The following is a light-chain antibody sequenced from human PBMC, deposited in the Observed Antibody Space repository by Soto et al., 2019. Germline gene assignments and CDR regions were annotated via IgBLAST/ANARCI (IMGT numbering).Light chain of an antibody. J-gene: IGKJ5*01. CDR2: AAS. CDR3: QQYYSYPIT. CDR1: QGISSY. Sequence: AIRMTHSPSSFSASTGDRVTITCRASQGISSYLSWYQQTPGKAPKLLIYAASTLQSGVPSRFSGSGSGTDFTLTISCLQSEDFATYYCQQYYSYPITFGQGTRLEIK. V-gene: IGKV1-8*01.